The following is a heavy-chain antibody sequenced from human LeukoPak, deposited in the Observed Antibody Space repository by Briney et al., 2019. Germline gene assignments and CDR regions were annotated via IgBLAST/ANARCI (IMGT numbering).Heavy chain of an antibody. J-gene: IGHJ5*02. CDR2: INHSGST. D-gene: IGHD3-22*01. CDR1: GGSFSAYF. CDR3: ARLDYYDSSGHNWFDP. V-gene: IGHV4-34*01. Sequence: SETLSLTCAVYGGSFSAYFWSWIRQPPGKGLEWIGEINHSGSTNYNPSLKSRVTISVDTSKNQFSLKLSSVTAADTAAYYCARLDYYDSSGHNWFDPWGQGTLVTVSS.